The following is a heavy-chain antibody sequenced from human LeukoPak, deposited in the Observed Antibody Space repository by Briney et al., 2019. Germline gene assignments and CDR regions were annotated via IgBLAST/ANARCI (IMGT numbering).Heavy chain of an antibody. CDR2: IKQDGSEK. J-gene: IGHJ4*02. D-gene: IGHD3-9*01. V-gene: IGHV3-7*03. CDR3: ARRYFDL. CDR1: GFTFSDYY. Sequence: GGSLRLSCAASGFTFSDYYMSWIRQAPGKGQEWVANIKQDGSEKYYVDSVKGRFTISRDNAKNSLYLQMNSLRAEDTAVYYCARRYFDLWGQGTLVTVSS.